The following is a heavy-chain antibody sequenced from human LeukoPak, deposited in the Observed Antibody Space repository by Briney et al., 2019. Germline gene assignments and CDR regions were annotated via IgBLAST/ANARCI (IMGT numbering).Heavy chain of an antibody. D-gene: IGHD3-10*01. CDR1: GFTFSTYA. J-gene: IGHJ4*02. CDR2: IKNNGGGT. V-gene: IGHV3-64*01. Sequence: PGGSLRLSCAASGFTFSTYAMHWVRPAPGKGLEYVSAIKNNGGGTYYASSVQGRFTVSRDNSRSTLYLQMDSLRPDDMAIYYCARVQSTVRGIQGPFDLWGQGTLVTVS. CDR3: ARVQSTVRGIQGPFDL.